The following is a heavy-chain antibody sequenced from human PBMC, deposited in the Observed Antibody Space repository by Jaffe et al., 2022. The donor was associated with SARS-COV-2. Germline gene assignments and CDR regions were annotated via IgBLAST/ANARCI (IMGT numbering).Heavy chain of an antibody. CDR3: ARGVTPPGSYYMDV. V-gene: IGHV4-34*01. J-gene: IGHJ6*03. Sequence: QVQLQQWGAGLLKPSETLSLTCAVYGGSFSGYYWSWIRQPPGKGLEWIGEINHSGSTNYNPSLKSRVTISVDTSKNQFSLKLSSVTAADTAVYYCARGVTPPGSYYMDVWGKGTTVTVSS. D-gene: IGHD2-21*02. CDR1: GGSFSGYY. CDR2: INHSGST.